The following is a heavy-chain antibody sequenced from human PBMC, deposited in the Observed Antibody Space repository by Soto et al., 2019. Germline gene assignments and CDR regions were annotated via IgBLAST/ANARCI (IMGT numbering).Heavy chain of an antibody. D-gene: IGHD5-12*01. V-gene: IGHV2-5*02. CDR2: IYWDDDK. J-gene: IGHJ4*02. CDR3: ARLARGVYDLDRLWEQFDY. Sequence: QITVKESGLTLVKPTQTLTLTCTFSGFSLSTNGMGVGWIRQSPGKALEWLALIYWDDDKRYSPSLRSRLTITQATSKTQVDLTMPTMNPVDTATYYCARLARGVYDLDRLWEQFDYWGQGTLVTVSS. CDR1: GFSLSTNGMG.